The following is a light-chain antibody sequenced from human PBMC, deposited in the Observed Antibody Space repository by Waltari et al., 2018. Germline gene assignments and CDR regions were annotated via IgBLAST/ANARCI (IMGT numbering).Light chain of an antibody. CDR1: NIRSES. V-gene: IGLV3-21*02. CDR2: DDS. J-gene: IGLJ3*02. CDR3: QVWDSSSDLWV. Sequence: SYVLTQPPSVSVAPGQTARITCGGKNIRSESVHWYRQKPGQAPVLVVYDDSDRPSGIPERFSGSNSGNTATLTISRVEAGDEADYYCQVWDSSSDLWVFGGGTKLTVL.